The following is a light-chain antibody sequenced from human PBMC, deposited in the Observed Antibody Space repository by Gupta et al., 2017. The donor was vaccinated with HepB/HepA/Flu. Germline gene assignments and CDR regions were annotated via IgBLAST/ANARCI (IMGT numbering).Light chain of an antibody. CDR1: QGVSSY. J-gene: IGKJ1*01. CDR3: QQRSKWT. V-gene: IGKV3-11*01. CDR2: DAY. Sequence: EIVLTQSPATLSLSPGERATLSCRASQGVSSYLDWDQQKPGQAPRLLIYDAYNRATGIIARFSGSGSGTDFTLTSRRLENEDFDGYDGQQRSKWTFGQGTKVEIK.